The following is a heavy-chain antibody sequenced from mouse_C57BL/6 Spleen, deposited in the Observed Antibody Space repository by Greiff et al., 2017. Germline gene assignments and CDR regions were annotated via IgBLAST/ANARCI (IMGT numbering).Heavy chain of an antibody. CDR3: ARATGVATLDWYLDV. Sequence: QVQLQQPGTELVKPGASVKLSCKASGYTFTSYWMHWVKQRPGQGLEWIGNINPSNGGTNYNEKFKSKATLTVDKSSSTAYMQLSSLTSEDSAVYYCARATGVATLDWYLDVGGTGTTVTVSS. CDR1: GYTFTSYW. J-gene: IGHJ1*03. CDR2: INPSNGGT. D-gene: IGHD1-1*01. V-gene: IGHV1-53*01.